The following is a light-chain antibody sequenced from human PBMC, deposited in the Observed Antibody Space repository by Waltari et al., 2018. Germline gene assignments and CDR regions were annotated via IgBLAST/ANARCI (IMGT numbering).Light chain of an antibody. CDR2: EAS. CDR1: QSVDKN. CDR3: QQREYWPIT. J-gene: IGKJ5*01. Sequence: DIFLTQSPLTLSLSPGERATLSCRASQSVDKNLAWYRQKPGRAPRLPIYEASKRATGVPARCSGSGSGTDFTLTISSLEPDDFEVYYCQQREYWPITFGQGTRLDIK. V-gene: IGKV3-11*01.